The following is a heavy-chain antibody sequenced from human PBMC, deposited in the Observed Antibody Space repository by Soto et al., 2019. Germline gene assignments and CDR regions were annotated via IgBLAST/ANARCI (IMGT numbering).Heavy chain of an antibody. J-gene: IGHJ6*03. CDR3: ASLPSLEPLSRYYYYYMDV. CDR1: GGSISSSSYY. V-gene: IGHV4-39*01. D-gene: IGHD1-1*01. Sequence: SETLSLTCTVSGGSISSSSYYWGWIRQPPGKGLEWIGSIYYSGSTYYNPSLKSRVTISVDTSKNQFSLKLSSVTAADTAVYYCASLPSLEPLSRYYYYYMDVWGKGTTVTVSS. CDR2: IYYSGST.